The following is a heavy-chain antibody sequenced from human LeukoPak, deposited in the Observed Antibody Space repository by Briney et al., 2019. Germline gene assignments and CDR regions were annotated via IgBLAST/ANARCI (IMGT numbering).Heavy chain of an antibody. V-gene: IGHV4-59*01. CDR3: ARVVPATGTNYYYMDV. J-gene: IGHJ6*03. D-gene: IGHD6-13*01. CDR1: GGSISSYH. Sequence: SETLSLTCTVSGGSISSYHWSWIRQPPEKGLEWIGYIHYSGSTNYNPSLKSRVSISVDTSRTQFSLKLTSVTAADTAVYYCARVVPATGTNYYYMDVWGKGTTVTVSS. CDR2: IHYSGST.